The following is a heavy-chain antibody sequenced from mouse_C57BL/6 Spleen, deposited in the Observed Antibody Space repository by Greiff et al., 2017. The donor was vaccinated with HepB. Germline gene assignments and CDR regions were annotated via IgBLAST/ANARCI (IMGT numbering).Heavy chain of an antibody. Sequence: VQLQQSGAELVRPGASVTLSCKASGYTFTDYEMHWVKQTPVHGLEWIGAIDPETGGTAYNQKFKGKAILTADNSSSTAYMELRSLTSEDSAVYYCTNRHYSNYFDYWGQGTTLTVSS. CDR1: GYTFTDYE. CDR3: TNRHYSNYFDY. V-gene: IGHV1-15*01. CDR2: IDPETGGT. D-gene: IGHD2-5*01. J-gene: IGHJ2*01.